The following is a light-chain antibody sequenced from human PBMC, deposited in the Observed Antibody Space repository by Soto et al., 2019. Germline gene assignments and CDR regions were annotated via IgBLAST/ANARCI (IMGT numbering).Light chain of an antibody. CDR3: QQRHNWPIT. J-gene: IGKJ5*01. CDR1: QSVSSN. V-gene: IGKV3-15*01. CDR2: GAS. Sequence: EIVMTQSPATLSVSPGERATLSCRASQSVSSNLAWYQQKPGQAPRLLIFGASSRATGIPARFSGSGSGTDFTLTISGLEPADLGVYYCQQRHNWPITFGQGTRLEIK.